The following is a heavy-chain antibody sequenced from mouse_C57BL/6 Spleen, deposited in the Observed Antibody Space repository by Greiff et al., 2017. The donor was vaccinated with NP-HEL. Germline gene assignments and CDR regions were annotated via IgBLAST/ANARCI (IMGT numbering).Heavy chain of an antibody. D-gene: IGHD1-1*01. V-gene: IGHV1-81*01. Sequence: QVHVKQSGAELARPGASVKLSCKASGYTFTSYGISWVKQRTGQGLEWIGEIYPRSGNTYYNEKFKGKATLTADKSSSTAYMELRSLTSEDSAVYFCARFYYYGSSNWYFDVWGTGTTVTVSS. CDR1: GYTFTSYG. J-gene: IGHJ1*03. CDR2: IYPRSGNT. CDR3: ARFYYYGSSNWYFDV.